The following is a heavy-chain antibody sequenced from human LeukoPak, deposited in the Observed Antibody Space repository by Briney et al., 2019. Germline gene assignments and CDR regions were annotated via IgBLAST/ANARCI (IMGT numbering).Heavy chain of an antibody. D-gene: IGHD2-15*01. CDR3: ASKGYCSGGSCYLPQGSYYYMDV. CDR2: FDPEDGET. Sequence: ASVKVSCKVSGYTLTELSMHWVRQAPGKGLEWMGGFDPEDGETIYAQKFQGRVTITADKSTSTAYMELSSLRSEDTAVYYCASKGYCSGGSCYLPQGSYYYMDVWGKGTTVTVSS. CDR1: GYTLTELS. J-gene: IGHJ6*03. V-gene: IGHV1-24*01.